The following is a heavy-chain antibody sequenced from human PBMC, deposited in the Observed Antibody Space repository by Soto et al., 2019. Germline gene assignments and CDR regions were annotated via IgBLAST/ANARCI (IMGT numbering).Heavy chain of an antibody. CDR1: GGSISSYY. Sequence: SETLSLACTVSGGSISSYYWSWIRQPPGKXLEWIGYIYYSGSTNYNPSLKSRVTISVDTSKNQFSLKLSSVTAADTAVYYCARAYGSGSYGYYYYYRMDVWGQGTTVTVSS. CDR3: ARAYGSGSYGYYYYYRMDV. J-gene: IGHJ6*02. CDR2: IYYSGST. V-gene: IGHV4-59*01. D-gene: IGHD3-10*01.